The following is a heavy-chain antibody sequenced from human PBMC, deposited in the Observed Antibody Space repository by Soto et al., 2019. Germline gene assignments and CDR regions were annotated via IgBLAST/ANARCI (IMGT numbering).Heavy chain of an antibody. CDR3: AKKGLGSLKTFCSGGGCRYAFDL. V-gene: IGHV3-23*01. CDR1: GFTFINYA. D-gene: IGHD2-15*01. J-gene: IGHJ3*01. Sequence: EVQLLESGGGLVQPGGSLRLSCAASGFTFINYAMTWVRQAPGKGLEWVSTISGGGDGTYYADSVKGHFTISRDNSKNTLYLPMNSLRAEDTATYYWAKKGLGSLKTFCSGGGCRYAFDLWGQGTMVTVSS. CDR2: ISGGGDGT.